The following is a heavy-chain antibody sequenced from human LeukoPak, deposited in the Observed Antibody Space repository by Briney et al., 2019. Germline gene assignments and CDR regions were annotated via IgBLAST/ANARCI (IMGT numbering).Heavy chain of an antibody. CDR3: ARHRLIQLWLRSRTEIDY. CDR1: GGSFSGFY. J-gene: IGHJ4*02. CDR2: INYTGST. V-gene: IGHV4-34*01. D-gene: IGHD5-18*01. Sequence: SDTLSFTCAVYGGSFSGFYWSWIRHVPGKGLEWIGEINYTGSTSYNPSLKSRVTISVDTSQNQFFLLLTSVTAADTAVYYCARHRLIQLWLRSRTEIDYWGQGTLVTVSS.